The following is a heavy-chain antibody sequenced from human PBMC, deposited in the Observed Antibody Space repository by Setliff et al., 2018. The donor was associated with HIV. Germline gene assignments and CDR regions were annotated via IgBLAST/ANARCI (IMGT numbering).Heavy chain of an antibody. CDR3: ARVGGSSSWSCYYYYMDV. Sequence: GASVKVSCKASGYTFTSYGISWVRQAPGQGLEWMGWISAYNGNTNYAQKLQGRVTMTTDTSTSTAYMELRSLRSDDTAVYYCARVGGSSSWSCYYYYMDVWGKGTTVTVSS. CDR2: ISAYNGNT. CDR1: GYTFTSYG. D-gene: IGHD6-13*01. V-gene: IGHV1-18*01. J-gene: IGHJ6*03.